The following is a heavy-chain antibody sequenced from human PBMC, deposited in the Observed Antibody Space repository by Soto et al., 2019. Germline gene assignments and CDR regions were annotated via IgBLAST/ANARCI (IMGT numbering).Heavy chain of an antibody. CDR1: GGSFSGYY. D-gene: IGHD1-1*01. CDR3: ARGFRRWKYYYYAMDV. J-gene: IGHJ6*02. CDR2: INHSGST. V-gene: IGHV4-34*01. Sequence: SETLSLTCAVYGGSFSGYYWSWIRQPPGKGLEWIGEINHSGSTNYNPSLKSRVTISVDTSKNQFSLKLSSVTAADTAVYYCARGFRRWKYYYYAMDVWGQGTTVT.